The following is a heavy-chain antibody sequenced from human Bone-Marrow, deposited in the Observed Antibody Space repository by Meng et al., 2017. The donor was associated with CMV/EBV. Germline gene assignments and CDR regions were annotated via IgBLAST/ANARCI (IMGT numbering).Heavy chain of an antibody. CDR3: AREGTADDAFDI. Sequence: GGSLRLSCAASGFTFSSYSMNWVRQAPGKGLEWVSSISSSSSYIYYADSVKGRFTISRDSAKNSLYLQMNSLRAEDTAVYYCAREGTADDAFDIWGQGTMVTVSS. D-gene: IGHD1/OR15-1a*01. V-gene: IGHV3-21*01. CDR2: ISSSSSYI. J-gene: IGHJ3*02. CDR1: GFTFSSYS.